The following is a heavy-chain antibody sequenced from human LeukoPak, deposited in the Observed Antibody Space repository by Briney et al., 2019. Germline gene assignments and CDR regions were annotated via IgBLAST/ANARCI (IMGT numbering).Heavy chain of an antibody. CDR2: INPNSGGT. Sequence: ASVKVSCKASGYTFTGYYIHWVRQAPGQGLEWMGWINPNSGGTSYAQKFQGRVTMTRETSISTAYMELSRLKSDDTAVYYCAREPTPPSEYWGQGTLVTVPS. V-gene: IGHV1-2*02. D-gene: IGHD4-11*01. J-gene: IGHJ4*02. CDR3: AREPTPPSEY. CDR1: GYTFTGYY.